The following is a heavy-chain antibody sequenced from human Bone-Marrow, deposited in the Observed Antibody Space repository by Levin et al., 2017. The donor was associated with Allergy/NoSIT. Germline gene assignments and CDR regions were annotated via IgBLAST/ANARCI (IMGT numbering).Heavy chain of an antibody. Sequence: GESLKISCAASGFTVYNNYMSWVRQAPGKGLEWVSFIYSAGDTYYADSVKGRFTISRDKSENTLFLQMDSLRADDTAVYYCRARHYWGLGTLVTVSS. D-gene: IGHD5-12*01. V-gene: IGHV3-53*01. CDR1: GFTVYNNY. J-gene: IGHJ4*02. CDR2: IYSAGDT. CDR3: RARHY.